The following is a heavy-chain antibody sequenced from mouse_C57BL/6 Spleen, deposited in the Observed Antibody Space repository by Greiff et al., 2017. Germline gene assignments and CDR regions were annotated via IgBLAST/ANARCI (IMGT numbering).Heavy chain of an antibody. J-gene: IGHJ2*01. D-gene: IGHD2-4*01. CDR3: ARTGADYPFDY. CDR2: IYPGDGDT. V-gene: IGHV1-80*01. Sequence: VQLQQSGAELVKPGASVTISCKASGYAFSSYWMNWVKQRPGKGLEWIGQIYPGDGDTNYNGKFKGKATLTADKSSSTAYMQLSSLTSDDSAVNFCARTGADYPFDYWGQGTTLTVSS. CDR1: GYAFSSYW.